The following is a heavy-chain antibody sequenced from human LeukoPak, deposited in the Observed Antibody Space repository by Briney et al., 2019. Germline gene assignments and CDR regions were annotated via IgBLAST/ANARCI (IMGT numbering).Heavy chain of an antibody. Sequence: SETLSLTCTVSGGSISSTSSYWGWIRQPPGKGLEWIANIYYSGSTNYNPSLKSRVTISVDTSKNQFSLKLSSVTAADTAVYYCARGRAARPFFDYWGQGTLVTVSS. D-gene: IGHD6-6*01. V-gene: IGHV4-39*07. CDR3: ARGRAARPFFDY. CDR2: IYYSGST. J-gene: IGHJ4*02. CDR1: GGSISSTSSY.